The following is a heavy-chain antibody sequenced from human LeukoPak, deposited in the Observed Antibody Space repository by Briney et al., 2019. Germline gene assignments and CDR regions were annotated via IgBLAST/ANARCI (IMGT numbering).Heavy chain of an antibody. CDR1: GFPFRSYG. D-gene: IGHD2-21*01. CDR3: AGDLSAAYDF. J-gene: IGHJ4*02. Sequence: GGSLRLSCAASGFPFRSYGMHWVRQAPGKGLEWVARLVYDERNDYANSVKGRFTISGDNSKNMLYLQMDNLRVDDTAMYYCAGDLSAAYDFWGQGILVTVSS. V-gene: IGHV3-33*01. CDR2: LVYDERN.